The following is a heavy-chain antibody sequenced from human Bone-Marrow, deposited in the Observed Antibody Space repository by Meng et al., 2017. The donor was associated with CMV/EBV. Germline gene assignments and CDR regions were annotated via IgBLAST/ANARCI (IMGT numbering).Heavy chain of an antibody. J-gene: IGHJ5*02. CDR2: INHSGST. CDR3: AREKGNYGGAYNWFDP. Sequence: SETLSLTCAVYGGSFSGYYWSWIRQPPGKGLEWIGEINHSGSTNYNPSLKSRVTISVDTSKNQFSLKLSSVTAADTAVYYCAREKGNYGGAYNWFDPWGQGTLVTVS. D-gene: IGHD4-23*01. V-gene: IGHV4-34*01. CDR1: GGSFSGYY.